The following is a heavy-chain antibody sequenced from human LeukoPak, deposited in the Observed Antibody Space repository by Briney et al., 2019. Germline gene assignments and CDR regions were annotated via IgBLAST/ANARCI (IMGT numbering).Heavy chain of an antibody. V-gene: IGHV1-69*04. J-gene: IGHJ4*02. Sequence: ASVKVSCKASGGTFSSYAISWVRQAPGQGLEWMGRIIPILGIANYAQKFQGRVTITADKSTSTAYMELSSLRSEDTAVYYCARAAVAGTWNDYWGQGTLVTVSS. CDR2: IIPILGIA. CDR3: ARAAVAGTWNDY. CDR1: GGTFSSYA. D-gene: IGHD6-19*01.